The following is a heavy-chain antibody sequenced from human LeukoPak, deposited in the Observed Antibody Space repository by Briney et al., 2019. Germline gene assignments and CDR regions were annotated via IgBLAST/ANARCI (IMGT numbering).Heavy chain of an antibody. J-gene: IGHJ4*02. CDR1: GYTVTSYG. V-gene: IGHV1-8*02. Sequence: VASVKVSCKASGYTVTSYGISWVRQAPGQGLEWMGWMNPNSGNTGYAQKFQGRVTMTRNTSISTAYMELSSLRSEDTAVYYCAREKTGFDYWGQGTLVTVSS. CDR3: AREKTGFDY. CDR2: MNPNSGNT.